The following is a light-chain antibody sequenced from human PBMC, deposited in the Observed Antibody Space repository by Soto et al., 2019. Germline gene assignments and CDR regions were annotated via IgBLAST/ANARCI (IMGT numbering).Light chain of an antibody. CDR2: EVS. Sequence: QSALTQPASVSGSPGQSITISCTGTSSDVGGYNYVSWYQQHPGKAPKLMISEVSNRPSAISNRFSGSKSGNTASLTISGLQAEDEADYYCSSYTSSSTLLFGGGTKVTVL. CDR1: SSDVGGYNY. CDR3: SSYTSSSTLL. J-gene: IGLJ2*01. V-gene: IGLV2-14*01.